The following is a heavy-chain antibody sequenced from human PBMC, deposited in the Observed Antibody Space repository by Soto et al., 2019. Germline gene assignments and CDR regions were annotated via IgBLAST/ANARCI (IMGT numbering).Heavy chain of an antibody. V-gene: IGHV1-58*01. CDR1: GFTFTSSA. CDR2: IVVGSGNT. J-gene: IGHJ4*02. D-gene: IGHD5-18*01. CDR3: AADKGYSYGYGNY. Sequence: QMQLVQSGPEVKKPGTSVKVSCKASGFTFTSSAVQWVRQARGQRLEWIGWIVVGSGNTDYAQKLQERVTITRDMSTSTAYMELSSRRSEDTAVYYCAADKGYSYGYGNYWGQVSLVTVSS.